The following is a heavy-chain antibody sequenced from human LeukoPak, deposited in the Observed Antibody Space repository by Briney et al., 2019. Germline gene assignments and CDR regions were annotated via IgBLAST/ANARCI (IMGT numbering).Heavy chain of an antibody. V-gene: IGHV4-59*08. CDR3: ATSRRDSGYGL. CDR1: GGSISSYY. D-gene: IGHD3-10*01. Sequence: SETLSFTCTVSGGSISSYYWSWIRQPPGKGLEWIGYIYYSGSTNYNPSLKSRVTISVDTSKNQFSLNLRSVTPADTAVYYCATSRRDSGYGLWGQGTLVTVSS. CDR2: IYYSGST. J-gene: IGHJ5*02.